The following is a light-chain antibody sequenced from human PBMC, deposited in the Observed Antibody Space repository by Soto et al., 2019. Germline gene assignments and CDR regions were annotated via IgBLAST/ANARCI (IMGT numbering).Light chain of an antibody. CDR1: QSVSSN. V-gene: IGKV3-15*01. CDR3: QPLHNWPPFT. J-gene: IGKJ2*01. CDR2: GAS. Sequence: EIVMTQSPATLSVSPGERATLSCRASQSVSSNLAWYQQKPGQAPRLLIYGASTRATGIPARVSGSRSGTEFTLTISSLQSEDFACYFCQPLHNWPPFTLCQGTKLEIK.